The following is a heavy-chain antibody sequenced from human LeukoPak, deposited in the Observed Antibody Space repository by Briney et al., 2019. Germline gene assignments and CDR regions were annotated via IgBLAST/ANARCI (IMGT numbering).Heavy chain of an antibody. Sequence: ASVKVSCKACGCIFTGYYMHWVRQAPGQGLEWMGWINPNSGGTDYAQKFQGRVTMTRDTSISTAYMDLSRLRSDDTAVYYCSRGSDSSAYPDYYFDYWGQGTLVTVSS. J-gene: IGHJ4*02. D-gene: IGHD3-22*01. CDR3: SRGSDSSAYPDYYFDY. CDR2: INPNSGGT. V-gene: IGHV1-2*02. CDR1: GCIFTGYY.